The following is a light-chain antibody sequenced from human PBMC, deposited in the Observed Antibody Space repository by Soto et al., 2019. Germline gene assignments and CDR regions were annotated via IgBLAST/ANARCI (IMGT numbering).Light chain of an antibody. CDR3: RQYGSSSGWT. CDR1: QSVSSSY. CDR2: GAS. Sequence: EIVLTQSPGPLSLSPGERATLSCRASQSVSSSYLAWYQQKPGQAPRLLIYGASSRATGTPDRFSGSGSGTDFILTTSSLEPEDFAVYYCRQYGSSSGWTFGQGTKVEIK. V-gene: IGKV3-20*01. J-gene: IGKJ1*01.